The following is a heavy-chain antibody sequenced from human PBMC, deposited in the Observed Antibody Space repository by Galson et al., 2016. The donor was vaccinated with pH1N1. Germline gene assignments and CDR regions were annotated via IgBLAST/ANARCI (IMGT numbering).Heavy chain of an antibody. CDR2: IYYSGST. Sequence: LSLTCTVSGASVTRGDSYWSWIRQHPGKGLEWIGYIYYSGSTYYNPSLKSRVSISVYTSKNQFSLKLSSVTAADTAVYYCARSSYGDYVHWFDPWGQGTLVTVSS. D-gene: IGHD4-17*01. CDR3: ARSSYGDYVHWFDP. V-gene: IGHV4-31*03. J-gene: IGHJ5*02. CDR1: GASVTRGDSY.